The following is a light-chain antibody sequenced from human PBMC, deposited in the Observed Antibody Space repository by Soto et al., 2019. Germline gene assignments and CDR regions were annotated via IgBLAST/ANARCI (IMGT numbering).Light chain of an antibody. J-gene: IGLJ2*01. Sequence: QSALTQPASVSGSPGQSITISCTGTSSDIGGYNYVSWYQQHPGKVPKLMIYDVSNRPSGVSNRFSGSKSGNTASLTISGLQAEDEADYYCSSYTTSITVVFGGGTKVTVI. CDR1: SSDIGGYNY. CDR3: SSYTTSITVV. CDR2: DVS. V-gene: IGLV2-14*01.